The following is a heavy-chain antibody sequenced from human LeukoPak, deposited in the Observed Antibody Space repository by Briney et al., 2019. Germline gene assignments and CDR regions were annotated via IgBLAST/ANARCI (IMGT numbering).Heavy chain of an antibody. Sequence: ASVKVSCKASGYTFTSYGISWVRQAPGQGLERMGWISAYNGNTNYAQKLQGRVTMTTDTSTSTAYMELRSLRSDDTAVYYCARDRWSITMVRGVQNWFDPWGQGTLVTVSS. CDR3: ARDRWSITMVRGVQNWFDP. CDR1: GYTFTSYG. CDR2: ISAYNGNT. J-gene: IGHJ5*02. D-gene: IGHD3-10*01. V-gene: IGHV1-18*01.